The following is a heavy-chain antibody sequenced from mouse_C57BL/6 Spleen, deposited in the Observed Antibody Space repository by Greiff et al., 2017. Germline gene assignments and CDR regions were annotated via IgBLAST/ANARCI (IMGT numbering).Heavy chain of an antibody. V-gene: IGHV14-1*01. D-gene: IGHD1-1*01. CDR2: IDPEDGDT. J-gene: IGHJ1*03. CDR3: TTSLYGSSWYFDV. Sequence: EVQLQQSGAELVRPGASVKLSCTASGFNIKDYYMHWVKQRPEQGLEWIGRIDPEDGDTEYAPKFQGKATMTADTSSNTAYLQLGSLTSGGTAVDYCTTSLYGSSWYFDVWGTGTTVTVSS. CDR1: GFNIKDYY.